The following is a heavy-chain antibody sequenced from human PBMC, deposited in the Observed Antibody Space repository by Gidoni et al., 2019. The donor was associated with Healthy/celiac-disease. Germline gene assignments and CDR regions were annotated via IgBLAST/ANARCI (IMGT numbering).Heavy chain of an antibody. CDR1: GGSISSYY. V-gene: IGHV4-59*01. CDR3: ARFVNPYYYDSSGYYYFDY. CDR2: IYYSGST. Sequence: QVQLQESGPGLVKPSETLSLTCPVSGGSISSYYWSWIRQPPGKGLEWIGYIYYSGSTNYNPSRKSRVTISVDTSKNQFSMKLSSVTAADTAVYYCARFVNPYYYDSSGYYYFDYWGQGTLVTVSS. D-gene: IGHD3-22*01. J-gene: IGHJ4*02.